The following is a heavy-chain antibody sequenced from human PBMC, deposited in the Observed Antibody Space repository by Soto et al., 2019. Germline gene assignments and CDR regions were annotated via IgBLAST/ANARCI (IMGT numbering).Heavy chain of an antibody. CDR2: ISSSGSTI. Sequence: EVQLVESGGGLVQPGGSLRLSCAASGFTFSSYEMNWVRQAPGKGLEWVSYISSSGSTIYYADSVKGRFTISRDNAKNSLYLQMNSLRAEDTAVYYCARGCSSTSCYTDYWGQGTVVTVSS. CDR1: GFTFSSYE. D-gene: IGHD2-2*02. V-gene: IGHV3-48*03. CDR3: ARGCSSTSCYTDY. J-gene: IGHJ4*02.